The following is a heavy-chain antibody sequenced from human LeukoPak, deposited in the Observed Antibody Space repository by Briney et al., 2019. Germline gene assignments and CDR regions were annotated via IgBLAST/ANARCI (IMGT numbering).Heavy chain of an antibody. Sequence: GASVKVSCKASGYTFTSYDINWVRQATGQGLEWMGWMNPNSGNTGYAQKFQGRVTMTRNTSISTAYMELSSLRSEDTAVYYCARDSYGYGDDDYWGQGTLVTVSS. CDR2: MNPNSGNT. J-gene: IGHJ4*02. D-gene: IGHD5-18*01. CDR1: GYTFTSYD. CDR3: ARDSYGYGDDDY. V-gene: IGHV1-8*01.